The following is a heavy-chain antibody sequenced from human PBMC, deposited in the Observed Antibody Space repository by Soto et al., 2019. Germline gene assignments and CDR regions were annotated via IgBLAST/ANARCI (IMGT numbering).Heavy chain of an antibody. D-gene: IGHD6-19*01. Sequence: QVQLVQSGAEVKEPGSSVKVSCKASGGTFSTYSISWVRQAPGQGLEWMGMIIPMFGKPDYAQKSQGRVTITADESTSTVYMELSSLRSEDTAVYYCAREGGAYSSGWRYFDYWGQGTLVTVSS. CDR3: AREGGAYSSGWRYFDY. V-gene: IGHV1-69*18. CDR1: GGTFSTYS. J-gene: IGHJ4*02. CDR2: IIPMFGKP.